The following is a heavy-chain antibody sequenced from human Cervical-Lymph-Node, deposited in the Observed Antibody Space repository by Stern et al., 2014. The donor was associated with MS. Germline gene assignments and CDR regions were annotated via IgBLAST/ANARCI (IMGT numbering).Heavy chain of an antibody. CDR2: IWYDGSNK. J-gene: IGHJ4*02. V-gene: IGHV3-33*06. D-gene: IGHD6-6*01. CDR3: AKGDSSSPLEY. Sequence: QVQLVESGGGVVQPGRSLRLSCAASGFTFSSYGIHWVRQTPGQGLEWVAVIWYDGSNKYYADSVKGRFTISRDNSENTAYLQMNSLRVEDTAVYYCAKGDSSSPLEYWGQGTLVTVSS. CDR1: GFTFSSYG.